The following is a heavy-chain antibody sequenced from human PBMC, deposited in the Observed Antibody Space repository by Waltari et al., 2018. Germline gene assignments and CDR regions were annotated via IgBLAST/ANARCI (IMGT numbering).Heavy chain of an antibody. CDR1: GGSIDSGSYY. V-gene: IGHV4-61*02. Sequence: QVQLQESGPGLVKPSQTLSLTCTVSGGSIDSGSYYWSWIRQPAGKGLEWSGRIYTSGSPNYNPPLKSRVTISVDTSKNQFSLNLSSVTAADTAVYYCARGPLLSKVDYWGQGTLVTVSS. J-gene: IGHJ4*02. CDR2: IYTSGSP. CDR3: ARGPLLSKVDY. D-gene: IGHD1-26*01.